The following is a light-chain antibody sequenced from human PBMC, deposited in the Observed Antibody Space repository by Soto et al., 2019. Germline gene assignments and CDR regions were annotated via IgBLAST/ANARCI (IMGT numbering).Light chain of an antibody. CDR2: AAS. CDR3: QQANTFPIT. V-gene: IGKV1-12*01. J-gene: IGKJ5*01. CDR1: QGIYSW. Sequence: DIQMTQSPSSVSASIGDSVTSXXRASQGIYSWLAWYQQKSGRAPKVXIYAASILQSGVPSRFSGSGSGADFTLTISSLQPEDFATYYCQQANTFPITFGQGTRLEIK.